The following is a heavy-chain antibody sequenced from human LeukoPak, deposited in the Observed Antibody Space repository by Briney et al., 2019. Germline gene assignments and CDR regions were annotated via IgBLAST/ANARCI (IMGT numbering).Heavy chain of an antibody. D-gene: IGHD6-13*01. CDR2: ISGSGGTT. V-gene: IGHV3-23*01. J-gene: IGHJ6*02. CDR3: AKGSISYFYGMDV. Sequence: PGGSLRLSCAASGFTFSSYAMSWVRQAPGKGLEWVSTISGSGGTTHYADSVKGRFTISRDNSKNTLYVQMKSLRAEDTAVYYCAKGSISYFYGMDVWGQGTTVTVSS. CDR1: GFTFSSYA.